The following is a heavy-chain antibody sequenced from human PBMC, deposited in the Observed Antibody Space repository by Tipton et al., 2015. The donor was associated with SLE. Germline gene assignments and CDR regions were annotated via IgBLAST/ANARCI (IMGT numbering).Heavy chain of an antibody. Sequence: QLVQSGAEVKKPGSSVKVSCKASGGTFSSYAISWVRQAPGQGLEWMGGIIPIFGTANYAQKFQGRVTITADKSTSTAYMELSSLRSEDTAVYYCARDDYGGSRASFDAWGQGTRVTVSS. CDR3: ARDDYGGSRASFDA. J-gene: IGHJ5*02. CDR1: GGTFSSYA. CDR2: IIPIFGTA. V-gene: IGHV1-69*06. D-gene: IGHD4-23*01.